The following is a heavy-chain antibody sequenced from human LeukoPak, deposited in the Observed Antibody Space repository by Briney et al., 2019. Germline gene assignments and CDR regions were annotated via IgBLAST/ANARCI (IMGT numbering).Heavy chain of an antibody. CDR1: GFTFSSYG. V-gene: IGHV3-23*01. CDR2: ISGSGTGT. D-gene: IGHD3-10*01. Sequence: PGGSLRLSCAASGFTFSSYGMSWVRQAPGKGLEWVSAISGSGTGTYYADSVKGRFTISRDNSKSTIYLQMNSLRAEDTAVYYCAKDRPASHGSGSFGDDWGQGTLVTVST. J-gene: IGHJ4*02. CDR3: AKDRPASHGSGSFGDD.